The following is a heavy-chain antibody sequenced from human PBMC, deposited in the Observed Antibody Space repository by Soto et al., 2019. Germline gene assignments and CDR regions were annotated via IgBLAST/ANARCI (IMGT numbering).Heavy chain of an antibody. Sequence: GESLKISCKGSGYSFTSYWIGWVRQMPGKGLEWMGIIYPGDSDTRYSPSFQGQVTISADKSISTAYLQWSSLKASDTAMYYCARDYYGSGAGGWFDPWGQGTLVTVSS. J-gene: IGHJ5*02. V-gene: IGHV5-51*01. CDR3: ARDYYGSGAGGWFDP. CDR2: IYPGDSDT. CDR1: GYSFTSYW. D-gene: IGHD3-10*01.